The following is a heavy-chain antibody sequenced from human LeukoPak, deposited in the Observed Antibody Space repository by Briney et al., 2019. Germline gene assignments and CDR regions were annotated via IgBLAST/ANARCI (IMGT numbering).Heavy chain of an antibody. CDR2: KNPNSGNT. Sequence: ASVKVSCKASGYTFTSYDINWVRQATGQGLEWMGWKNPNSGNTGYAQKFQGRVTLTRNTSISTAYMELSSLRSEDTAVYYCARGGWVRYYYYMDVWGKGTTVTISS. CDR3: ARGGWVRYYYYMDV. D-gene: IGHD1-1*01. V-gene: IGHV1-8*01. CDR1: GYTFTSYD. J-gene: IGHJ6*03.